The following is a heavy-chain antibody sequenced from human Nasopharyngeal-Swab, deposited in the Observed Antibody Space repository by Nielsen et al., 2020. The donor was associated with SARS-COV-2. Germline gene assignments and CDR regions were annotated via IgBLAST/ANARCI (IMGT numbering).Heavy chain of an antibody. CDR2: IGQDGGGK. CDR3: AKDPSSTSNNYFDY. Sequence: GESLKISCAASGFTYWMNWVRQAPGKGLEWVGNIGQDGGGKYYVDSVKGRFTISRDNAKNSLYLQMNSLRAEDTALYYCAKDPSSTSNNYFDYWGQGTLVTVSS. D-gene: IGHD2-2*01. CDR1: GFTYW. J-gene: IGHJ4*02. V-gene: IGHV3-7*03.